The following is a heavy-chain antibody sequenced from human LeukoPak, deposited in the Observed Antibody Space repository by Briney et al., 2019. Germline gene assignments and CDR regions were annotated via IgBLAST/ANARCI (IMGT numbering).Heavy chain of an antibody. J-gene: IGHJ3*02. V-gene: IGHV3-23*01. CDR1: GFTFSSYA. CDR2: ISNSGGST. CDR3: AKGPIVFNSGNYYLGTFDI. D-gene: IGHD1-26*01. Sequence: PGGSLRLSCAASGFTFSSYAMSWVRQAPGKGLEWVSTISNSGGSTYYADSVKGRFTISRDNSKNTLYLQMNSLRAEDTAIYYCAKGPIVFNSGNYYLGTFDIWGQGTMVIVSS.